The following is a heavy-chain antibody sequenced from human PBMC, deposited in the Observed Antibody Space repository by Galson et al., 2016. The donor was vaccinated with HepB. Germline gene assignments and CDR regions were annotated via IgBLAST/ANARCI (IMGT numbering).Heavy chain of an antibody. CDR1: GFTFSDYA. V-gene: IGHV3-30*14. CDR3: ARERRLVGMDI. Sequence: SLRLSCAGSGFTFSDYAMHWVRQAPGKGLEWVGLIYFDGSKQFYADSVKGRFTISRDKAKNTLHLQMDRLRVEDTAVYYCARERRLVGMDIWGKGTRVTVSA. D-gene: IGHD2-21*01. CDR2: IYFDGSKQ. J-gene: IGHJ6*04.